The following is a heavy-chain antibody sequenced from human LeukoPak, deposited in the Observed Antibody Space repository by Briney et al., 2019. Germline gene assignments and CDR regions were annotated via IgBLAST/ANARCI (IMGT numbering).Heavy chain of an antibody. Sequence: PGGSLRLSCAASGFTFSSYGMHWVRQAPGKGLEWVAFIRYDGSNKYYADSVKGRFTISRDNSKNTLYLQMNSLRAEDMAVYYCARAYYYDTPGAFDIWGQGTMVTVTS. CDR3: ARAYYYDTPGAFDI. CDR1: GFTFSSYG. J-gene: IGHJ3*02. V-gene: IGHV3-30*02. CDR2: IRYDGSNK. D-gene: IGHD3-22*01.